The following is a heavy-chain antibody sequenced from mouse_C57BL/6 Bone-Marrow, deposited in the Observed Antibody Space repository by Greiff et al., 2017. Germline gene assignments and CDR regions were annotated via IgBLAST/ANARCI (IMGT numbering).Heavy chain of an antibody. Sequence: VQLKESGAELVRPGASVKLSCTASGFNIKDDYMHWVKQRPEQGLEWIGWLDPENGDTEYASKFQGKATITADTSSNTAYLQLSSLTSEDTAVYYCTRSLIYYGTNYWGQGTTLTVSS. CDR1: GFNIKDDY. D-gene: IGHD1-1*01. CDR3: TRSLIYYGTNY. J-gene: IGHJ2*01. V-gene: IGHV14-4*01. CDR2: LDPENGDT.